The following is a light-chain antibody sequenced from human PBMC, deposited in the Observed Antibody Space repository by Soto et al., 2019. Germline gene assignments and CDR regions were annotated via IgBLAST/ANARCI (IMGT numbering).Light chain of an antibody. Sequence: DIQMTQSPSSLSASVGYRVAITCRASQSISSYLNWYQQKPGKAPKLLIYAASSLQSGVPSRFSGSGSGTDFTLTISSLQPEDFATYYCQQSYSTPLITFGQGTRLEIK. CDR3: QQSYSTPLIT. J-gene: IGKJ5*01. CDR2: AAS. CDR1: QSISSY. V-gene: IGKV1-39*01.